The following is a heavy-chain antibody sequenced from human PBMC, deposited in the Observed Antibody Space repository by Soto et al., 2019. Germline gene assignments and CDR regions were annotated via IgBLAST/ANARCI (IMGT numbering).Heavy chain of an antibody. Sequence: EMQLVESGGGLVQPGGSLRLSCAASGFTFSSYEMNWVRQAPGKGLEWVSYISSSGSTIYYADSVKGRFTVSRDNAKNSVYLQMNSLRAEDTAVYYCARDDYGDYTGYFDYWGQGILVTVSS. CDR2: ISSSGSTI. CDR1: GFTFSSYE. J-gene: IGHJ4*02. D-gene: IGHD4-17*01. V-gene: IGHV3-48*03. CDR3: ARDDYGDYTGYFDY.